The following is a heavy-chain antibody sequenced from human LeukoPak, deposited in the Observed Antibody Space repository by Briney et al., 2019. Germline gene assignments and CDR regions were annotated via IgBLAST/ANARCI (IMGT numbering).Heavy chain of an antibody. Sequence: GGSRRLSWAASGLTFSTYGMNWVGRAPGKGLEWVSYISSSSSTIYYADSVKGRFTISRDNAKNSLYLQMNSLRAEDTAVYYCARDSRTYDSSRDVWGKGTTVTVSS. CDR3: ARDSRTYDSSRDV. V-gene: IGHV3-48*04. CDR2: ISSSSSTI. CDR1: GLTFSTYG. J-gene: IGHJ6*04. D-gene: IGHD5-12*01.